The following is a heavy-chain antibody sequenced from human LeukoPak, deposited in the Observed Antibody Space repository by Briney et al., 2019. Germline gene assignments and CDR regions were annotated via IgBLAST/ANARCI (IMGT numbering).Heavy chain of an antibody. CDR3: AREIAAALNWFDP. J-gene: IGHJ5*02. CDR2: INSDGSST. D-gene: IGHD6-13*01. CDR1: GFTFSSYW. V-gene: IGHV3-74*01. Sequence: PGGSLRLSCVASGFTFSSYWMHWVRQAPGEGLVWVSRINSDGSSTSYADSVKGRFTISRDNAKNTLYLQMNSLRAEDTAVYYCAREIAAALNWFDPWGQGTLVTVSS.